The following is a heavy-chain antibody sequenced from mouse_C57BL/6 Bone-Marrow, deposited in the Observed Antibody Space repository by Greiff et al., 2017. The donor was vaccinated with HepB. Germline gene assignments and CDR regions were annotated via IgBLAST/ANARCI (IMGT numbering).Heavy chain of an antibody. CDR2: IDPSDSYT. V-gene: IGHV1-50*01. CDR1: GYTFTSYW. D-gene: IGHD1-1*01. J-gene: IGHJ4*01. CDR3: ARDDYYGSSYDAMDY. Sequence: QVQLQQPGAELVKPGASVKLSCKASGYTFTSYWMQWVKQRPGQGLEWIGEIDPSDSYTNYNQKFKGKATLTVDTSSSTAYMQLSSLTSEDSAVYYCARDDYYGSSYDAMDYCGQGTAVTVSS.